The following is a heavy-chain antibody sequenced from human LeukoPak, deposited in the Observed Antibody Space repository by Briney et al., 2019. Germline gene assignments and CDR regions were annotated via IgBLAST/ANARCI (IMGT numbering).Heavy chain of an antibody. CDR1: GFTFSNNA. D-gene: IGHD6-19*01. CDR3: ARRGWLVNFDY. V-gene: IGHV3-23*01. CDR2: ISSSGDNT. J-gene: IGHJ4*02. Sequence: GGSLRLSCAASGFTFSNNAMSWVRQAPGKGLEWVSSISSSGDNTHYADSVKGRFTISRDNSKDTLYLQMNTLRAEDTAIYYCARRGWLVNFDYWGQGALVTVSS.